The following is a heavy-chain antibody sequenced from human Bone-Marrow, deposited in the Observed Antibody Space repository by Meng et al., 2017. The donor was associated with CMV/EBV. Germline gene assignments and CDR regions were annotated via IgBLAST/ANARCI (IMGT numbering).Heavy chain of an antibody. D-gene: IGHD6-13*01. CDR1: GFNISQFG. CDR3: ARDLQRFSNSWYGDWFDP. J-gene: IGHJ5*02. Sequence: GGSLRLSCAASGFNISQFGMHWVRQAPGKGLEWVAFIRYEGSRKYEAESVRGRFTISRDNSKSTLYLLMNSLRPEDTAVYYCARDLQRFSNSWYGDWFDPWGQGTLVTVSS. V-gene: IGHV3-30*02. CDR2: IRYEGSRK.